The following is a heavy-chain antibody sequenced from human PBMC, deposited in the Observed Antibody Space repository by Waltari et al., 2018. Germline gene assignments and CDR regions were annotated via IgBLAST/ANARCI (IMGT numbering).Heavy chain of an antibody. CDR2: INHSGST. V-gene: IGHV4-34*01. CDR3: AREATYYYDSSGYSNFDY. J-gene: IGHJ4*02. D-gene: IGHD3-22*01. Sequence: QVQLQQWGAGLLKPSETLSLTCAVYGGSFSGYYWSWIRQPPGKGLEWIGEINHSGSTNYNPSLKSRVTISVDTSKNQFSLKLSSVTAADTAVYYCAREATYYYDSSGYSNFDYWGQGTLVTVSS. CDR1: GGSFSGYY.